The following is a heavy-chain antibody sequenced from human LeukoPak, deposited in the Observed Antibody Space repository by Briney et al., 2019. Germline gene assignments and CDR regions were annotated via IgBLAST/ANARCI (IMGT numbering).Heavy chain of an antibody. CDR2: IYYSGST. Sequence: SETLSLTCTVSGGSISSYYWSWIRQPPGKGLEWIGYIYYSGSTNYNPSLKSRVTISADTSENQFSLKLSSVTAADTAVYYCARAPSTYFYGLGTYSNYFDYWGQGTLVTVSS. CDR1: GGSISSYY. J-gene: IGHJ4*02. V-gene: IGHV4-59*01. CDR3: ARAPSTYFYGLGTYSNYFDY. D-gene: IGHD3-10*01.